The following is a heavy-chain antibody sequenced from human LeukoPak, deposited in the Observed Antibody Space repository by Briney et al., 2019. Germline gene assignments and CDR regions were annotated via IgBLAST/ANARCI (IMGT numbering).Heavy chain of an antibody. CDR1: GFTLRYYQ. J-gene: IGHJ4*02. V-gene: IGHV3-48*01. Sequence: GGSLRLSCATSGFTLRYYQMNWVRQAPGKGLEWVSYINVVNGAIYYADSVKGRFTISRDNSKNSLYLQMNSLRAEDTAVYYCATCDTAMVTYFDYWGQGTLVTVSS. D-gene: IGHD5-18*01. CDR2: INVVNGAI. CDR3: ATCDTAMVTYFDY.